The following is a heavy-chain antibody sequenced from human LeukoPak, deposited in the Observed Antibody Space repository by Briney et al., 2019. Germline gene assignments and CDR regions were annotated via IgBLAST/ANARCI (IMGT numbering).Heavy chain of an antibody. V-gene: IGHV1-8*01. CDR1: GYTFTSYD. CDR3: ARLGLEWFHFYYMDV. CDR2: MNPNNGDT. Sequence: ASVKVSCKASGYTFTSYDINWVRQAPGQGLEWMGWMNPNNGDTGYAQKFQGRVTMTRNTSISTAYMELSSLRSEDTAVYYCARLGLEWFHFYYMDVWGKGTTVIVSS. J-gene: IGHJ6*03. D-gene: IGHD3-3*01.